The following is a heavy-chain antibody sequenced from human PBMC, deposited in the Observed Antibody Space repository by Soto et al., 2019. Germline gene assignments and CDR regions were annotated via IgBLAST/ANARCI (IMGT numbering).Heavy chain of an antibody. V-gene: IGHV4-39*01. J-gene: IGHJ4*02. D-gene: IGHD3-22*01. CDR1: GGSIISSSYY. Sequence: QLQLQESGPGLVKPSETLSLTCTVSGGSIISSSYYWGWIRQPPGMGLEWIGSIYYSGSTYYNPSLKSRVTVSVDTSKNQFSLKLTSVTAEDTAVYFCAIKARLTTSGYYYAGPDYWGQGALVTVSS. CDR2: IYYSGST. CDR3: AIKARLTTSGYYYAGPDY.